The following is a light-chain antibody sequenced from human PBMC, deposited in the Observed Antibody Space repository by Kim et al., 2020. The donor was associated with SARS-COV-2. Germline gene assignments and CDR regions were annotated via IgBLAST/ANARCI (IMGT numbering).Light chain of an antibody. CDR2: GTS. J-gene: IGKJ2*01. CDR3: QQYDRPPYT. V-gene: IGKV3-20*01. CDR1: QSVADNH. Sequence: LSPGERVILSCRASQSVADNHLAWFQQEPGQARRLRIYGTSSRATGIPDRFSGSGSGTDFTLTISRLEPEDSAVYYCQQYDRPPYTFGQGTKLEI.